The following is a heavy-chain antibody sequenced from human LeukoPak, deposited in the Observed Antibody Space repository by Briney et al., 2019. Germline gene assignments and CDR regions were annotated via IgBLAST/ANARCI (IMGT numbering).Heavy chain of an antibody. CDR2: ISYDGSNK. J-gene: IGHJ6*02. V-gene: IGHV3-30*04. CDR3: ARGPPSSDFWSGYYYYYYYYGMDV. D-gene: IGHD3-3*01. CDR1: GFTFSSYA. Sequence: SGGSLRLSCAASGFTFSSYAMHWVRQAPGKGLEWVAVISYDGSNKYYADSVMGRFTISRDNSKNTLYLQMNSLRAEDTAVYYCARGPPSSDFWSGYYYYYYYYGMDVWGQGTTVTVSS.